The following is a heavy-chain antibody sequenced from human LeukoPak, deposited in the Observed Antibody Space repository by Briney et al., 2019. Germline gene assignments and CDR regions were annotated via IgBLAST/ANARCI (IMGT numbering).Heavy chain of an antibody. CDR2: IIPIFGTA. Sequence: ASVKVSCKASGGTFSSYAISWVRQAPGQGLEWMGGIIPIFGTANYAQKFQGRVTITADESTSTAYMELSSLRSEDTAVYYCARGLGGSGWWYFDYWGQGTLVTVSS. V-gene: IGHV1-69*13. J-gene: IGHJ4*02. CDR1: GGTFSSYA. CDR3: ARGLGGSGWWYFDY. D-gene: IGHD6-19*01.